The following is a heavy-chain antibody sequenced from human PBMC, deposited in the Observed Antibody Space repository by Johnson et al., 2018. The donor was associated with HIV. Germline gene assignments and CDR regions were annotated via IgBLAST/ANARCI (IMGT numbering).Heavy chain of an antibody. CDR2: ISWNSGSI. CDR1: GFTFDDYA. V-gene: IGHV3-9*01. D-gene: IGHD3-16*01. J-gene: IGHJ3*02. Sequence: VQLVESGGGLVQPGRSLRLSCAASGFTFDDYAMHWVRQAPGKGLEWVSGISWNSGSIGYADSVKGRFTISRDNAKNSLYLQMNSLRAEDTALYYCARDLFVLYVPGDAFAIWGQGTMVTVSS. CDR3: ARDLFVLYVPGDAFAI.